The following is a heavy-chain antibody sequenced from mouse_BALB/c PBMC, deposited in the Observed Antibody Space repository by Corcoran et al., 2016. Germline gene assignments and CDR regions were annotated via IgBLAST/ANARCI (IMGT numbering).Heavy chain of an antibody. CDR2: INPYNDGT. Sequence: EVQLQQSGPELVKPGASVKMSCKASGYTFTSYVMHWVKQKPGQCLEWIGYINPYNDGTKYNEKFKGKATLTSDKSSSTAYMELSSLTSEDSAVYYCARRNGSSYGWVAYWGQGTLVTVSA. D-gene: IGHD1-1*01. CDR1: GYTFTSYV. V-gene: IGHV1S136*01. J-gene: IGHJ3*01. CDR3: ARRNGSSYGWVAY.